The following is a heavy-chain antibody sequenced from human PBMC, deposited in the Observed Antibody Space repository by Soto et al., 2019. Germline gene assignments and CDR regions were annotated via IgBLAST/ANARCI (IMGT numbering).Heavy chain of an antibody. CDR1: GYTFTSYD. D-gene: IGHD3-10*01. V-gene: IGHV1-8*01. CDR2: MNPNSGNT. Sequence: ASVKVSCKASGYTFTSYDINWVRQATGQGLEWMGWMNPNSGNTGYAQKFQGRVTMTRNTSISTAYMERSSLRSEDTAVYYCASAHGKYYGSESYDYWGQGTLVTVSS. J-gene: IGHJ4*02. CDR3: ASAHGKYYGSESYDY.